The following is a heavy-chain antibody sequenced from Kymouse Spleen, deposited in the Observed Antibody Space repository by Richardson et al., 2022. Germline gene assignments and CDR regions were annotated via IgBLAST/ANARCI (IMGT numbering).Heavy chain of an antibody. CDR2: IYYSGST. CDR3: ASITGTTDY. J-gene: IGHJ4*02. D-gene: IGHD1-7*01. CDR1: GGSISSYY. V-gene: IGHV4-59*01. Sequence: QVQLQESGPGLVKPSETLSLTCTVSGGSISSYYWSWIRQPPGKGLEWIGYIYYSGSTNYNPSLKSRVTISVDTSKNQFSLKLSSVTAADTAVYYCASITGTTDYWGQGTLVTVSS.